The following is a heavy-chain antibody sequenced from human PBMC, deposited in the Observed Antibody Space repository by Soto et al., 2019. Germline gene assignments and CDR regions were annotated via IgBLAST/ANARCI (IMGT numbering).Heavy chain of an antibody. D-gene: IGHD3-10*01. CDR1: GGTFSSYT. V-gene: IGHV1-69*02. CDR2: IIPILGIA. Sequence: SVKVSCKASGGTFSSYTISWVRQAPGQGLEWMGRIIPILGIANYAQKFQGRVTITADKSTSTAHTELSSLRSEDTAVYYCARAEAGFSDYWGQGTLVTVSS. CDR3: ARAEAGFSDY. J-gene: IGHJ4*02.